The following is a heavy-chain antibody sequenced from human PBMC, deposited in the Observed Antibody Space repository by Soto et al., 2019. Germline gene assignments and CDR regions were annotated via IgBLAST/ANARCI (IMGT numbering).Heavy chain of an antibody. J-gene: IGHJ6*02. D-gene: IGHD3-10*01. CDR1: GYSFTSYW. CDR3: ARQGITYYYGSGSPYYYYGMDV. CDR2: IYPGDSDT. V-gene: IGHV5-51*01. Sequence: CKGSGYSFTSYWIGWVRQMPGKGLEWMGIIYPGDSDTRYSPSFQGQVTISADKSISTAYLQWSSLKASDTAMYYCARQGITYYYGSGSPYYYYGMDVWGQGTTVTVSS.